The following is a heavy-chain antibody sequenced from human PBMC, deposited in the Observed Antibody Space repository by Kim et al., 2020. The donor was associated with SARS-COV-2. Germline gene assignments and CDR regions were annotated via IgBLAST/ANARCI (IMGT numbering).Heavy chain of an antibody. CDR3: ARGDRGAFDM. D-gene: IGHD3-22*01. V-gene: IGHV3-53*04. J-gene: IGHJ3*02. CDR1: GVTVSSNY. CDR2: IYSGGST. Sequence: GGSLRLSCAASGVTVSSNYMSWVRQAPGKGLEWVSVIYSGGSTYYADSVKGRFTISRHNSKNTLYLQMNSLRAADTAVYYCARGDRGAFDMWGQGTMVTVSS.